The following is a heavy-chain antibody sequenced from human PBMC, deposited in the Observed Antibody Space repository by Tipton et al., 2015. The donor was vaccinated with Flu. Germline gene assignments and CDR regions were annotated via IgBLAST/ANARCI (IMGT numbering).Heavy chain of an antibody. V-gene: IGHV4-39*01. CDR2: VYSTGYT. J-gene: IGHJ5*02. D-gene: IGHD2-8*01. CDR3: ARQDVTSAGPNWFDP. Sequence: GLVKPSDTLSLTCNVSGESIRLSPFYWGWIRQSPGMGLQSIGSVYSTGYTYYNPSLQNRVTITVDTSKNQFSLRLTSVTAADTGVYYCARQDVTSAGPNWFDPWGQGLLVTVSS. CDR1: GESIRLSPFY.